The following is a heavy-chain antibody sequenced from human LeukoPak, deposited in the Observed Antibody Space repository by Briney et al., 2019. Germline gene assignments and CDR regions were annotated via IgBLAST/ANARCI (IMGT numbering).Heavy chain of an antibody. CDR1: GGSISSSSYY. CDR2: IYYSGST. D-gene: IGHD6-13*01. J-gene: IGHJ4*02. Sequence: PSETLSLTCTVSGGSISSSSYYWGWIRQPPGKGLEWIGSIYYSGSTYYNPSLKSRVTISVDTSKNQFSLKLSSVTAADTAVYYCARGPTTDNIASWSSGLEPFDYWGQGTLVTVSS. CDR3: ARGPTTDNIASWSSGLEPFDY. V-gene: IGHV4-39*01.